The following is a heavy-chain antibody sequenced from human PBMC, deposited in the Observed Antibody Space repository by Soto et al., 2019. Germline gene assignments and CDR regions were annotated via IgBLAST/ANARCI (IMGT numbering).Heavy chain of an antibody. CDR1: GGTFSSYA. Sequence: GASVKVSCKASGGTFSSYAISWVRQAPGQGLEWMGGIIPIFGTANYAQKFQGRVTITADESTSTAYMELSSLRSEDTAVYYCARAARYYYYSSGYYSDLFDFWGQGTLVTVSS. J-gene: IGHJ4*02. V-gene: IGHV1-69*13. CDR3: ARAARYYYYSSGYYSDLFDF. D-gene: IGHD3-22*01. CDR2: IIPIFGTA.